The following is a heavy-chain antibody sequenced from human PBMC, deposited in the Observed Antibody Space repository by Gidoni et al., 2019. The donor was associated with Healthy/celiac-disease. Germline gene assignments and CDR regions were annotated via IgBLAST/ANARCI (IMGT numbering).Heavy chain of an antibody. CDR3: AKTLVVVVAATRYFDY. V-gene: IGHV3-23*01. CDR1: GVSFSSYA. D-gene: IGHD2-15*01. Sequence: EVQLLESGGGWVQPGGSLRRSCAASGVSFSSYAMGWVRQAPGKGLEWVSAISGSGGSTYYADSVKGRFTISRDNSKNTLYLQMNSLRAEDTAVYYCAKTLVVVVAATRYFDYWGQGTLVTVSS. J-gene: IGHJ4*02. CDR2: ISGSGGST.